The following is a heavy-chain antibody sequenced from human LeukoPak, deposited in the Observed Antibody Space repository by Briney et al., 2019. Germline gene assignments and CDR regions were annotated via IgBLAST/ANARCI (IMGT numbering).Heavy chain of an antibody. V-gene: IGHV4-38-2*01. CDR2: LYQCGSP. Sequence: PSESLSLTCAVSGYSISSGYYWGWIRQPPGKGLEWIGSLYQCGSPYYNPSLKSRVTTPVDTSKNQFSLKLSSVPAADTAVYYCASFTPAVAATLGAFDIWGQGTMVTVSS. CDR1: GYSISSGYY. CDR3: ASFTPAVAATLGAFDI. D-gene: IGHD6-19*01. J-gene: IGHJ3*02.